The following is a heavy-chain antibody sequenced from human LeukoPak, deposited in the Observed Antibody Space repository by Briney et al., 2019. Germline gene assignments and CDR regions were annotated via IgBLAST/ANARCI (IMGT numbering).Heavy chain of an antibody. D-gene: IGHD3-22*01. V-gene: IGHV3-23*01. CDR3: AKDSSYYYDSSDC. CDR2: ISGSGGST. CDR1: GFTFSSYA. J-gene: IGHJ4*02. Sequence: GGPLRLSCAASGFTFSSYAMSWVRQAPGKGLEGVSAISGSGGSTYYADSVKGRFTISRDNSKNTLYLQMNSLRAEDTAVYYCAKDSSYYYDSSDCWGQGTLVTVSS.